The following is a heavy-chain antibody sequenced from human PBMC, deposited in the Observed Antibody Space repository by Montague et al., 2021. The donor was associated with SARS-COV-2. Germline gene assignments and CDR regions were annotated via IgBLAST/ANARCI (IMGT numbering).Heavy chain of an antibody. J-gene: IGHJ4*02. CDR2: ISYDGSNK. CDR3: ARGFRGGYSTFDY. D-gene: IGHD2-21*01. Sequence: SLRLSCAASGFTFSSYAMHWVRQAPGKGLEWVSVISYDGSNKYYADSVKGRFTISRDNSKNTLYRQMNSLRAEDTAVYYCARGFRGGYSTFDYWGQGTLVTVSS. CDR1: GFTFSSYA. V-gene: IGHV3-30*04.